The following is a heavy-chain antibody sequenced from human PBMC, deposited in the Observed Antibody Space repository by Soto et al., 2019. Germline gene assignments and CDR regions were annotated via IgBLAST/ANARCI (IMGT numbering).Heavy chain of an antibody. Sequence: SETLSLTCAVHGGSLSGFYWTWIRQPPGKGLEWIGEINHSGITNYNPPLKSRVTMSLDTSRNQFSLSLNSVTASDTAVYYCARIAGPCYFDLWGRGTLVTVSS. CDR2: INHSGIT. J-gene: IGHJ2*01. CDR1: GGSLSGFY. D-gene: IGHD2-21*01. V-gene: IGHV4-34*01. CDR3: ARIAGPCYFDL.